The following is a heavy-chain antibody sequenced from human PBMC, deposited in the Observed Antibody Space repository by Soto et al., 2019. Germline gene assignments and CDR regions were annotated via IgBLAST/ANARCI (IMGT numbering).Heavy chain of an antibody. J-gene: IGHJ4*02. V-gene: IGHV5-51*01. D-gene: IGHD2-2*01. Sequence: LGESLKISCKGSGYSLTSYWIGWVGQRPGKGLEWMGIIYPGDSDTRYSPSFQGQVTISADKSISTAYLQWSSLKASDTAMYYCARLGGYCSITKCYGGGDYWGQGTLVTVSS. CDR3: ARLGGYCSITKCYGGGDY. CDR2: IYPGDSDT. CDR1: GYSLTSYW.